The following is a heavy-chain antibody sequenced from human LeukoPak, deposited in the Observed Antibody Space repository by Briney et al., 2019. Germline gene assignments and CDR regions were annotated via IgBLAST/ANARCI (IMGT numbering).Heavy chain of an antibody. J-gene: IGHJ4*02. CDR2: IYWDDDK. V-gene: IGHV2-5*02. D-gene: IGHD3-22*01. CDR1: GFSLSTSGVG. Sequence: GSGPTLVKPTQTLTLTCTFSGFSLSTSGVGVDWIRQPPGKALEWLALIYWDDDKRYSPSLKSRLTITKDTSKNQVVLTMTNMDPVDTATYYCARRRYYGTLDYWGQGTLVTVSS. CDR3: ARRRYYGTLDY.